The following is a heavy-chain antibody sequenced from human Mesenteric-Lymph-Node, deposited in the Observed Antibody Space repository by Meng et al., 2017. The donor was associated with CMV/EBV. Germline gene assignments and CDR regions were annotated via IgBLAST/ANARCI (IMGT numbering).Heavy chain of an antibody. CDR2: IIPILGIA. J-gene: IGHJ5*02. CDR1: GGTSSSYA. Sequence: SVKVSCKASGGTSSSYAISWVRQAPGQGLEWMGMIIPILGIANYAQKFQGRVTITADKSTSTAYMELSSLRSEDTAVYYCATGYSYNLWGQGTLVTVSS. CDR3: ATGYSYNL. V-gene: IGHV1-69*04. D-gene: IGHD5-18*01.